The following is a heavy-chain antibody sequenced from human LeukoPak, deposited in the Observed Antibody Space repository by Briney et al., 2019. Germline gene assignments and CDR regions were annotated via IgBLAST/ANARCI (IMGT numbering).Heavy chain of an antibody. Sequence: SETLSLTCTVSGGSISSGSYYWRWIRQPAGTGLEWIGRIYTSGSTNYNPSLKSRVTISVDTSKNQFSLKLSSVTAADTAVYYCARDKEQGWFDPWGQGTLVTVSS. V-gene: IGHV4-61*02. CDR2: IYTSGST. CDR1: GGSISSGSYY. J-gene: IGHJ5*02. CDR3: ARDKEQGWFDP. D-gene: IGHD1/OR15-1a*01.